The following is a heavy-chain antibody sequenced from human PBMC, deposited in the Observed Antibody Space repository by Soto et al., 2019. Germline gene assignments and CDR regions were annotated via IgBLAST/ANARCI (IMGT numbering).Heavy chain of an antibody. Sequence: QAQLVQSGPEVTKPGASVKVSCKASGYTFTHFGISWVRQAPGQGLEWIVWVSAYNGNTNFPQNYQGRLTLTTDTSTNIAYLDSGGLTSGDTAFCYCAKGVPASGVATLDYWGQGTLVTVSS. CDR1: GYTFTHFG. D-gene: IGHD3-10*01. CDR2: VSAYNGNT. J-gene: IGHJ4*02. CDR3: AKGVPASGVATLDY. V-gene: IGHV1-18*01.